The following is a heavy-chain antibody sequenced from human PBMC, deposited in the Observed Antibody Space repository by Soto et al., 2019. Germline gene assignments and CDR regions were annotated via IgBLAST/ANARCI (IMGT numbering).Heavy chain of an antibody. J-gene: IGHJ4*02. CDR1: GYTFTDYY. V-gene: IGHV1-2*02. Sequence: ASVKVSCKASGYTFTDYYIYWMRQAPGQGLEWMGWINPNSGGTNSAQKLQGRVTMTTDTSTSTAYMELRSLRSDDTAVYYCARAEIGYCSGGSCYPFDYWGQGTLVTVSA. CDR2: INPNSGGT. CDR3: ARAEIGYCSGGSCYPFDY. D-gene: IGHD2-15*01.